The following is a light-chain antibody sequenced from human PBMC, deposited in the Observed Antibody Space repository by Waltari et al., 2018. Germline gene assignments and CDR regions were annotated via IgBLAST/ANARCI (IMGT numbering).Light chain of an antibody. CDR3: QQYDISPLT. V-gene: IGKV3-20*01. Sequence: EIVLMQSPGTLSLSPGERATLSCRASQTVRTTYLAWYQQKPGQAPTLLSYGASSRATGIPDRFSGSGSGTDFSLTISSLEPEDFAVYYCQQYDISPLTFGGGTKVEIK. J-gene: IGKJ4*01. CDR1: QTVRTTY. CDR2: GAS.